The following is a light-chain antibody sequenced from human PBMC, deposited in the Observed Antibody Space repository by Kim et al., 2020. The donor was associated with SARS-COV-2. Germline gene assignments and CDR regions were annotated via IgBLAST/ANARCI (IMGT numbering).Light chain of an antibody. Sequence: QSALTQPASVSGSPGQSVTISRTGTSSDVGGYNYVSWYHQHPGKAPKLLIYDDSKRPSGVSNRFSGSKSGNTASLTISGLQAEDEADYYCNSYTSRSTYVFGAGTKVTVL. CDR1: SSDVGGYNY. V-gene: IGLV2-14*01. J-gene: IGLJ1*01. CDR2: DDS. CDR3: NSYTSRSTYV.